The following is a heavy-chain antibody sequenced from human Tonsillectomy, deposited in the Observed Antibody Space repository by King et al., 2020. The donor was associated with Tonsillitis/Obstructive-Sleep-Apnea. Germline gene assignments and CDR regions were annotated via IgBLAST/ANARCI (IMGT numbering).Heavy chain of an antibody. D-gene: IGHD3-3*01. CDR3: ARDTNDDFWRGPFYLDV. J-gene: IGHJ6*03. CDR2: ISYDGSNK. CDR1: GFTFTNYT. V-gene: IGHV3-30*04. Sequence: VQLVESGGGVVQPGRSLRLSCAASGFTFTNYTIHWVRQAPGKGPEWVAVISYDGSNKYYADSVKGRFTISRDNSKNTLYLRMQSLRPEDTAVYYCARDTNDDFWRGPFYLDVWGKGTTVSVSS.